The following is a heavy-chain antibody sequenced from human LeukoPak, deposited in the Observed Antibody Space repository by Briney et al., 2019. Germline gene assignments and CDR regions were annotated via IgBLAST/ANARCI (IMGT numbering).Heavy chain of an antibody. CDR2: IYTGGST. CDR3: ARSTYGDYGIRDAFDI. CDR1: GFTVSSNY. D-gene: IGHD4-17*01. V-gene: IGHV3-53*01. J-gene: IGHJ3*02. Sequence: GGSLRLSCAASGFTVSSNYMNWVRQAPGKGLEWVSVIYTGGSTYYADSVKGRFTISRDNSKNTLYLQMNSLRAEDTAVYYCARSTYGDYGIRDAFDIWGQGTMVTVS.